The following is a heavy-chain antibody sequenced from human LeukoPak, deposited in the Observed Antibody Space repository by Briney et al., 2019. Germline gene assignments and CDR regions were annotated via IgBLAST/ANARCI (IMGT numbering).Heavy chain of an antibody. CDR1: GGSISSYY. J-gene: IGHJ4*02. CDR3: ARGMTTVVSPDY. V-gene: IGHV4-59*01. CDR2: IYYSGST. D-gene: IGHD4-23*01. Sequence: SETLSLTCTVSGGSISSYYWSWIRQPPGKGLEWIGYIYYSGSTNYNPSLKSRVTISVDTSKNQFSLKLTSVSAADTAVYYCARGMTTVVSPDYWGQGTLVTASS.